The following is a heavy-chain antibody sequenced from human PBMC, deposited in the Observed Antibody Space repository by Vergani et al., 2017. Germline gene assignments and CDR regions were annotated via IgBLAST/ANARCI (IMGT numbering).Heavy chain of an antibody. CDR3: LGELSLGY. CDR2: ISYDGSNK. Sequence: QVQLVESGGGVVQPGRSLRLSCAASGFTFSSYAMHWVRQAPGKGLEWVAVISYDGSNKYYADSVKGRFTISRDNSKNTRYLQMNSLRAEDTAVYWCLGELSLGYWGQGTLVTVSS. J-gene: IGHJ4*02. D-gene: IGHD3-16*02. V-gene: IGHV3-30*01. CDR1: GFTFSSYA.